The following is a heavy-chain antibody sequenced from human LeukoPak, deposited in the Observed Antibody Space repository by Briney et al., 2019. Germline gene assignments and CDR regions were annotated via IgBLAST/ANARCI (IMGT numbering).Heavy chain of an antibody. CDR2: INPNSGGT. V-gene: IGHV1-2*02. CDR3: AREFPPFYDSSGYYFESN. D-gene: IGHD3-22*01. J-gene: IGHJ4*02. CDR1: GGTLNTHI. Sequence: GASVKVSCKASGGTLNTHIFTWVRQAPGQGLEWMGWINPNSGGTNYAQKFQGRVTMTRDTSISTAYMELSRLRSDDTAVYYCAREFPPFYDSSGYYFESNWGQGTLVTVSS.